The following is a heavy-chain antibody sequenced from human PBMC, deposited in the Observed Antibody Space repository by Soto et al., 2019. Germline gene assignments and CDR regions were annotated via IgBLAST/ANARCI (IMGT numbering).Heavy chain of an antibody. V-gene: IGHV3-7*01. CDR3: ARGNYDIDY. J-gene: IGHJ4*02. CDR1: GFTFSSYW. CDR2: IKQDGSEK. Sequence: GGSLRLSCAASGFTFSSYWMSWVRQAPGKGLEWVANIKQDGSEKDYVDSVKGRFTISRDNAKKSLYLRMNSLRAEDTAVYYCARGNYDIDYWGQGTLVTVSS. D-gene: IGHD3-9*01.